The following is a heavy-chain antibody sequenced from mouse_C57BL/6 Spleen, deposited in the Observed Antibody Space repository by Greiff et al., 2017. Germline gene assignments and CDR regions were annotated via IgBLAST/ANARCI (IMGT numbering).Heavy chain of an antibody. CDR2: IYPGSGST. CDR3: ARPTMVTNYARDY. V-gene: IGHV1-55*01. Sequence: VQLQQPGAELVKPGASVKMSCKASGYTFTSYWITWVKQRPGQGLEWIGDIYPGSGSTNYNEKFKSKATLTVDTSSSTAYMQLSSLTSEDSAVXYCARPTMVTNYARDYWGQGTSVTVSS. D-gene: IGHD2-9*01. J-gene: IGHJ4*01. CDR1: GYTFTSYW.